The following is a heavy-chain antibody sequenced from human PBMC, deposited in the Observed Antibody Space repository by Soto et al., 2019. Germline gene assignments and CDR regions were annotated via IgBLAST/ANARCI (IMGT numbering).Heavy chain of an antibody. CDR2: ISYDGSNK. CDR3: ARDSGGNGYYYYGMDV. V-gene: IGHV3-30-3*01. CDR1: GFTFSSYA. Sequence: GGSLRLSCEASGFTFSSYAVHWVRQAPGEGLEWVAVISYDGSNKYYADSVKGRFTISRDNSKNTLYLQMNSLRAEDTAVYYCARDSGGNGYYYYGMDVWGQGTTVTVSS. D-gene: IGHD2-15*01. J-gene: IGHJ6*02.